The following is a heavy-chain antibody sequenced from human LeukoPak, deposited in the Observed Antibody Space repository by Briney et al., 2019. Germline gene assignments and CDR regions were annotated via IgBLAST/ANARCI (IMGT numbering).Heavy chain of an antibody. Sequence: SQTLSLTCTVSGGSISSGDYYWSWLRQPPGKGLEWIVYIYYSGSTYYNPSLKSRVTISVDTSKNQFSLKLSSVTAADTAVYYCARVRAAGTEEDYYYYYGMDVWGQGTTVTVSS. CDR2: IYYSGST. J-gene: IGHJ6*02. CDR1: GGSISSGDYY. CDR3: ARVRAAGTEEDYYYYYGMDV. V-gene: IGHV4-30-4*01. D-gene: IGHD6-13*01.